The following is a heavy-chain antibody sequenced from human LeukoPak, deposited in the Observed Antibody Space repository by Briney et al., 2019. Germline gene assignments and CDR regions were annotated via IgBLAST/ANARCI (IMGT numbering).Heavy chain of an antibody. CDR2: IQQDGSEK. CDR1: GFTSKGYW. J-gene: IGHJ4*02. Sequence: RGSPRHSSAASGFTSKGYWMSWVRQAPRKGLERVAHIQQDGSEKKYVDSVKGRFTISRDNAKNSLYLQMDSLRAEDTAVYYCVRLRYTYGKNFDCWGQGTLVTVSS. V-gene: IGHV3-7*01. CDR3: VRLRYTYGKNFDC. D-gene: IGHD5-18*01.